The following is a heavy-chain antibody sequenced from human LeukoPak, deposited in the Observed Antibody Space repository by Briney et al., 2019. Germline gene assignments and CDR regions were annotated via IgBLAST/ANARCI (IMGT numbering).Heavy chain of an antibody. J-gene: IGHJ4*02. D-gene: IGHD2-15*01. CDR1: GFAFSSYG. Sequence: GRSLRLSCAASGFAFSSYGMHWVRQAPGKGLEWVAAIPYDGSVKYYEDSVKGRFTISRDNSKNTLYLQMDSLRPEDTAVYYCATAKRYCSGGSCPDTPEFDYWGQGTLVTVSS. V-gene: IGHV3-30*03. CDR2: IPYDGSVK. CDR3: ATAKRYCSGGSCPDTPEFDY.